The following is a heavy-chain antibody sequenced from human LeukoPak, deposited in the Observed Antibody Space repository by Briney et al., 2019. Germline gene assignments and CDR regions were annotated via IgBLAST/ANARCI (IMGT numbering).Heavy chain of an antibody. CDR2: FNPSGGST. CDR1: GYTFTRSY. D-gene: IGHD5-18*01. CDR3: ARDGYMVRYGYWFDL. J-gene: IGHJ5*02. Sequence: ASVKVSCRASGYTFTRSYMHWVRQAPGQGLEWMGIFNPSGGSTTYAQKFQGRVTMTRDTSTSTVYMELSSLRSEDTAVYYCARDGYMVRYGYWFDLWGQGTLVTVSS. V-gene: IGHV1-46*01.